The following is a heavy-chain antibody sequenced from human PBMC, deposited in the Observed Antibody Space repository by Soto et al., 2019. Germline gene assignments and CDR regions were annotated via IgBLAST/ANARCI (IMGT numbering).Heavy chain of an antibody. V-gene: IGHV4-30-4*01. D-gene: IGHD3-10*01. J-gene: IGHJ6*02. CDR3: AREITMVRGVTAHYYYYYGMDV. CDR2: IYYSGST. CDR1: GGSISSGDYY. Sequence: QVQLQESGPGLVKPSQTLSLTCTVSGGSISSGDYYWSWLRQPPGKGLEWLGYIYYSGSTYSNPSLKSGFTISVDTSKNQFSLKLSSVTAADAAVYYCAREITMVRGVTAHYYYYYGMDVWGQGTTVTVSS.